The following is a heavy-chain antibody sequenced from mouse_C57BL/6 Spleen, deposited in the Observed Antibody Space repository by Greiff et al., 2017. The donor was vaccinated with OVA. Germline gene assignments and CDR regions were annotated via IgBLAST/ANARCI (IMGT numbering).Heavy chain of an antibody. Sequence: VKLMESGPELVKPGASVKISCKASGYAFSSSWMNWVKQRPGKGLEWIGRIYPGDGDTNYNGKFKGKATLTADKSSSTAYMQLSSLTSEDSAVYFCARDHGSSYWFAYWGQGTLVTVSA. CDR2: IYPGDGDT. D-gene: IGHD1-1*01. J-gene: IGHJ3*01. V-gene: IGHV1-82*01. CDR1: GYAFSSSW. CDR3: ARDHGSSYWFAY.